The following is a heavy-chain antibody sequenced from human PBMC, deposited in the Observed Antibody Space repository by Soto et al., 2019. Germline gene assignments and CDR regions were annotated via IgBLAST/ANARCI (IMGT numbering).Heavy chain of an antibody. CDR2: IIPILGIA. CDR3: ARLVVDRPDTNDGFDI. J-gene: IGHJ3*02. Sequence: SVKVSCKASGGTFSIYTISWVRQAPGQGLEWMGRIIPILGIANYAQKFQGRVTITADKSTSTAYMELSSLRSEDTAVYYCARLVVDRPDTNDGFDIWGKETMVT. CDR1: GGTFSIYT. V-gene: IGHV1-69*02. D-gene: IGHD2-2*01.